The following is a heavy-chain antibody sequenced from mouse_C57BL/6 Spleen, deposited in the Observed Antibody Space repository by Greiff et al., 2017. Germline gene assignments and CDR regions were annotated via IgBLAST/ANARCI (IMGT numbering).Heavy chain of an antibody. V-gene: IGHV5-17*01. CDR2: ISSGSSTI. CDR1: GFTFSDYG. D-gene: IGHD1-1*01. Sequence: EVMLVESGGGLVKPGGSLKLSCAASGFTFSDYGMHWVRQAPEKGLEWVAYISSGSSTIYYADTVKGRFTSSRDTAKNTLFLQMTSLRSEDTAMYYCARFITTVVEGYFDVWGTGTTVTVSS. J-gene: IGHJ1*03. CDR3: ARFITTVVEGYFDV.